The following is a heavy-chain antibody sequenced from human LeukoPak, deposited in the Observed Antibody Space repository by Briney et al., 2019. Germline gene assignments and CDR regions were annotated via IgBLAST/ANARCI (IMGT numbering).Heavy chain of an antibody. D-gene: IGHD3-3*01. J-gene: IGHJ6*03. CDR3: ARAGFWSGYYNRNYYYYMDV. Sequence: SVKVSCKASGGTFSSYAISWVRQAPGQGLEWMGGIIPIFGTANYAQKFQGRVTITADESTSTAYMELSSLRSEDTAVYYCARAGFWSGYYNRNYYYYMDVWGKGTTVTVSS. CDR2: IIPIFGTA. CDR1: GGTFSSYA. V-gene: IGHV1-69*13.